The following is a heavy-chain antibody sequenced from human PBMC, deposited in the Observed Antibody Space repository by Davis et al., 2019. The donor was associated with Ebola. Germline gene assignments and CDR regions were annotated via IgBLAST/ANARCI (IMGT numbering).Heavy chain of an antibody. CDR2: INTNTGNP. CDR3: ARGGYSSGD. D-gene: IGHD6-19*01. V-gene: IGHV7-4-1*02. Sequence: ASVKVSCKASGYTFITYYIHWVRQAPGQGLEWMGWINTNTGNPTYAQGFTGRFVFSLDTSVSTAYLQISSLKAEDTAVYYCARGGYSSGDWGQGTLVTVSS. J-gene: IGHJ4*02. CDR1: GYTFITYY.